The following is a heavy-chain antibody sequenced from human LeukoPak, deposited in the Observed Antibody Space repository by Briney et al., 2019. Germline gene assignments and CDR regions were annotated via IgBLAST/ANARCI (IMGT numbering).Heavy chain of an antibody. Sequence: PGRSLRLSCVASGFTFNTQGMHWVRQAPGKGLEWLAVIAYDGSRSYYADSVKGRFTISRDNSKNTLYVQMNSLRAEDTAVYYCAKGGFSLDYWGQGTLVTVSS. CDR1: GFTFNTQG. V-gene: IGHV3-30*18. J-gene: IGHJ4*02. D-gene: IGHD6-25*01. CDR3: AKGGFSLDY. CDR2: IAYDGSRS.